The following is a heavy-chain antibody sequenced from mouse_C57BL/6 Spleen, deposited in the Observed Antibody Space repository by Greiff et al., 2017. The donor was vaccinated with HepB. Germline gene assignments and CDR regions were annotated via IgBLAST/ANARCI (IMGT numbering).Heavy chain of an antibody. CDR3: ARWGIYYYGSSYVGWYFDV. J-gene: IGHJ1*03. CDR1: GYTFTSYW. V-gene: IGHV1-53*01. CDR2: INPSNGGT. Sequence: QVQPQQPGTELVKPGASVKLSCKASGYTFTSYWIHWVKQRPGQGLEWIGNINPSNGGTNYNEKFKSKATLTVDKSSSTAYMQLSSLTSEDSAVYYCARWGIYYYGSSYVGWYFDVWGTGTTVTVSS. D-gene: IGHD1-1*01.